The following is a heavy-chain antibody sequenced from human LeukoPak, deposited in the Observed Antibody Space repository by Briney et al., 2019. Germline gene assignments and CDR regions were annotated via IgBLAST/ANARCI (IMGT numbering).Heavy chain of an antibody. J-gene: IGHJ6*03. CDR2: IFTSGIT. Sequence: SETLSLTCTVSGGSISSYYWSWIRQPPGKGLEWIGRIFTSGITNYNPSLKSRVTMSVDTSKSQFSLALSSVTAADTAVYYCAREISGSYYNPLGYMDVWGKGTTVTVAS. CDR3: AREISGSYYNPLGYMDV. V-gene: IGHV4-4*07. CDR1: GGSISSYY. D-gene: IGHD3-10*01.